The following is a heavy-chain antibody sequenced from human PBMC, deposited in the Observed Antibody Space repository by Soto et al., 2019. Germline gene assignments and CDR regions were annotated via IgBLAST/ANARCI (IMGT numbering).Heavy chain of an antibody. Sequence: SETLSLTCSVSGASFSSDTQYWSWIRQSPGKGLEWIGYIYYSGSTNNNPSLIRRVTMSIDTAKNEFSLKLSSVTVADTAVYYCARLDCVRASCQFDYWGQGSLVTVSS. CDR3: ARLDCVRASCQFDY. CDR2: IYYSGST. D-gene: IGHD2-2*01. CDR1: GASFSSDTQY. J-gene: IGHJ4*02. V-gene: IGHV4-61*01.